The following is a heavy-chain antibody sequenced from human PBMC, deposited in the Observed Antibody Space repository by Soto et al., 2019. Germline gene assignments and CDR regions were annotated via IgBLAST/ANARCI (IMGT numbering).Heavy chain of an antibody. J-gene: IGHJ4*02. CDR3: ARVHILTGYYPNHKSYGTDY. D-gene: IGHD3-9*01. V-gene: IGHV4-39*07. CDR2: IYYSGST. Sequence: PSETLSLTCTVSGGSISSSSYYWGWIRQPPGKGLEWIGSIYYSGSTYYNPSLKSRVTTSVDTSKNQFSLKLSSVTATDTAVYYCARVHILTGYYPNHKSYGTDYWGQGTLVTVSS. CDR1: GGSISSSSYY.